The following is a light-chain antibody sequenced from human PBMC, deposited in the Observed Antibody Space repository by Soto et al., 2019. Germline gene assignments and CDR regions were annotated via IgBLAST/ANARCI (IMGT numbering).Light chain of an antibody. CDR2: GAS. CDR3: QQFGGSPRLS. J-gene: IGKJ4*01. CDR1: QSVRSNY. V-gene: IGKV3-20*01. Sequence: EVVLTQSPGTLSFSPGERATLSCRASQSVRSNYLAWYQQKPGQAPRLLIYGASNRATGISDRFNGSGSGTDFTLTITRLEPEDFGVYYCQQFGGSPRLSFGGGTKVDIK.